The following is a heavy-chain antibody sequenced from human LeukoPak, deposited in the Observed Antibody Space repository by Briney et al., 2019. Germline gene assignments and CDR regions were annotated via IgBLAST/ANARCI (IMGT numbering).Heavy chain of an antibody. CDR2: INQDGSVE. CDR3: ARTDSGNLGYFDY. J-gene: IGHJ4*02. Sequence: GGSLRLSCAASRFTFSSNWMSWVRQAPGKRLEWVANINQDGSVEHYVDSVKGRFTISRDNAKNSLYLQMNSLRAEDTAVYYCARTDSGNLGYFDYWGQGTLVSVSS. V-gene: IGHV3-7*01. D-gene: IGHD1-26*01. CDR1: RFTFSSNW.